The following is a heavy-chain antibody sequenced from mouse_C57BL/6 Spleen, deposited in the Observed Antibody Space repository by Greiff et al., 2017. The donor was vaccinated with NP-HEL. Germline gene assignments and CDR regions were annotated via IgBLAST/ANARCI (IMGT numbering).Heavy chain of an antibody. CDR3: VRGNYYFDY. CDR2: IRSKSNNYAT. CDR1: GFSFNTYA. J-gene: IGHJ2*01. V-gene: IGHV10-1*01. D-gene: IGHD2-1*01. Sequence: DVQLVESGGGLVQPKGSLKLSCAASGFSFNTYAMNWVRQAPGKGLEWVARIRSKSNNYATYYADSVKDRFTISRDDSESMLYLQMNNLKTEDTAMYYCVRGNYYFDYWGQGTTLTVSS.